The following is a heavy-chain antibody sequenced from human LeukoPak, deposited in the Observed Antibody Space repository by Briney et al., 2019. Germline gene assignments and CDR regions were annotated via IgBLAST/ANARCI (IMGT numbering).Heavy chain of an antibody. CDR2: ILGSGRSA. V-gene: IGHV3-23*01. CDR1: GFTFNNYA. D-gene: IGHD2-15*01. CDR3: SDF. Sequence: GGSLRLSCAASGFTFNNYAMSWVRQAPGKGLEWVSAILGSGRSAYYADSVKGRFTISRDNSKNSLFLQTNSLRVEDTALYYDSDFWGQGTLVTVSA. J-gene: IGHJ4*02.